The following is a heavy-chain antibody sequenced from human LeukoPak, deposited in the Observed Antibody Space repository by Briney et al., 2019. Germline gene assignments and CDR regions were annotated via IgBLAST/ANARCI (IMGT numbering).Heavy chain of an antibody. V-gene: IGHV4-4*07. Sequence: SETLSLTCSVSGASLTIYYWNWIRQPAGKGLVWIGRYASGTTAHNPSLKSQFTMSIDTSKNQISMKLTSVTAADTAVYYCATGDHSFDNWGQGILVTVTP. CDR2: YASGTT. D-gene: IGHD7-27*01. CDR3: ATGDHSFDN. J-gene: IGHJ4*02. CDR1: GASLTIYY.